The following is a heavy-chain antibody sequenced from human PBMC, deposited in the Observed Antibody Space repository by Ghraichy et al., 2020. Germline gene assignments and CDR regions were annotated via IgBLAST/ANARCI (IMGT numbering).Heavy chain of an antibody. CDR1: GGSVSSGSYY. Sequence: ESLNISCTVSGGSVSSGSYYWSWIRQPPGKGLEWIGYIYYSGSTNYNPSLKSRVTISVDTSKNQFSLKLSSVTAADTAVYYCARQWGMDRDYWGQGTLVTVSS. J-gene: IGHJ4*02. CDR3: ARQWGMDRDY. V-gene: IGHV4-61*01. D-gene: IGHD1-26*01. CDR2: IYYSGST.